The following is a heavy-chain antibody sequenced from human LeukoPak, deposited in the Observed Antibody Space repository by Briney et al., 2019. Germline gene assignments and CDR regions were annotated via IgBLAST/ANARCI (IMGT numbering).Heavy chain of an antibody. Sequence: ASVKVSCKASGYTFTGYYMHWVRQAPGQGLEWMGWINPNSGGTNYAQKFQGRVTMTRDTSISTAYMELSRLRSDDTAVYYCAREPDVDTAMVTSGNWGQGTLVTVSS. CDR2: INPNSGGT. V-gene: IGHV1-2*02. J-gene: IGHJ4*02. CDR1: GYTFTGYY. D-gene: IGHD5-18*01. CDR3: AREPDVDTAMVTSGN.